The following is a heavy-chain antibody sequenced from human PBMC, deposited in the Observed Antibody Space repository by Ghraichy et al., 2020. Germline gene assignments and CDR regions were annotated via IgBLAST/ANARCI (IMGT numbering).Heavy chain of an antibody. CDR1: GFTFSSYW. CDR3: ARAGLVVPAAPPDDYYYYGMDV. D-gene: IGHD2-2*01. CDR2: INSDGSST. V-gene: IGHV3-74*01. Sequence: GGSLRLSCAASGFTFSSYWMHWVRQAPGKGLVWVSRINSDGSSTSYADSVKGRFTISRDNAKNTLYLQMNSLRAEDTAVYYCARAGLVVPAAPPDDYYYYGMDVWGQGTTVTVSS. J-gene: IGHJ6*02.